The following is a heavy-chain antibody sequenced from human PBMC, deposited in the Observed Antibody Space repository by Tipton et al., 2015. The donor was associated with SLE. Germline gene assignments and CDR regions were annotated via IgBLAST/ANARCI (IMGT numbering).Heavy chain of an antibody. J-gene: IGHJ6*02. CDR3: ARDSGGSDV. V-gene: IGHV4-59*11. CDR1: GVSISSHY. D-gene: IGHD3-10*01. Sequence: TLSLTCTVSGVSISSHYWSWIRQPPGKGLEWIGFIYNSGSINYNPSLKSRVSISVDTSKNQFSLRLNSVTAADTAAYYCARDSGGSDVWGQGTTVTVSS. CDR2: IYNSGSI.